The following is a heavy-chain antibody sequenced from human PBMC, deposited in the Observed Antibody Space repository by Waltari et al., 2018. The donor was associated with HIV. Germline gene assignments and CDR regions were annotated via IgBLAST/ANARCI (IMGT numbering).Heavy chain of an antibody. CDR3: ARHALRVGAAYWNFDL. CDR2: IYYTGRA. CDR1: GGSVSSSSYF. J-gene: IGHJ2*01. V-gene: IGHV4-39*01. D-gene: IGHD1-26*01. Sequence: QLQLQESGPGLVKPSETLSLTCTVSGGSVSSSSYFWGWIRQPPGKGLEWVGRIYYTGRAYYNQSLKSRVTISVDTSKNQFSLKVTSVTAADTAVYYCARHALRVGAAYWNFDLWGRGTLVTVSS.